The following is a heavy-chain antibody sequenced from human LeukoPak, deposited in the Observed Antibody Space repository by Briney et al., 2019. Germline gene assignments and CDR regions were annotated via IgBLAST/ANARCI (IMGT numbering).Heavy chain of an antibody. V-gene: IGHV3-13*05. CDR3: VAAPSKSSAFDI. CDR2: IGTAGDP. CDR1: GFTFSNYD. Sequence: GGSLRLSCTACGFTFSNYDMHWVRQGTGKSLEWVSAIGTAGDPYYPGSVEGRFTISRENAKNSLYLQMNSLRGGDTAVYYCVAAPSKSSAFDIWGQGTMVTVSS. J-gene: IGHJ3*02. D-gene: IGHD6-13*01.